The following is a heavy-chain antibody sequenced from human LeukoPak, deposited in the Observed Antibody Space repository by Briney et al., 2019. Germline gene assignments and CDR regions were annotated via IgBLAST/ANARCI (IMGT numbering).Heavy chain of an antibody. D-gene: IGHD1-14*01. CDR1: GGSISSYY. CDR2: IYYSGST. J-gene: IGHJ5*02. Sequence: SETLSLTCTVSGGSISSYYWSWIRPPPGKGLEWIGYIYYSGSTYYNPSLKSRLTISVDTSKNQFSLKLTSVTAADTAVYYCARLNKPGWFDPWGQGTLVTVSS. V-gene: IGHV4-59*04. CDR3: ARLNKPGWFDP.